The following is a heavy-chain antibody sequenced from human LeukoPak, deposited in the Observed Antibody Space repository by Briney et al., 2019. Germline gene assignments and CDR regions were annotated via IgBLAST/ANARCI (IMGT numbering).Heavy chain of an antibody. D-gene: IGHD4-17*01. CDR2: TYSGGST. CDR3: ATIGGDYVSFDN. J-gene: IGHJ4*02. V-gene: IGHV3-53*04. Sequence: GGSLRLSCAASEFTVSSNYMSWVRQAPGKGLEWVSVTYSGGSTYYADSVKGRFTISRHNSKNTLYLQMNSLRGEDTAVYYCATIGGDYVSFDNWGQGTLVTVTS. CDR1: EFTVSSNY.